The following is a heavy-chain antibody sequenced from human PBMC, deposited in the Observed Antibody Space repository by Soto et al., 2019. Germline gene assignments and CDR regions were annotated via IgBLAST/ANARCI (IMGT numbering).Heavy chain of an antibody. V-gene: IGHV3-43*01. CDR3: AKDIGGGIAAAGTPDEGSGFDY. D-gene: IGHD6-13*01. CDR1: GFTFDDYT. CDR2: ISWDGGST. Sequence: EVQLVESGGVVVQPGGSLRLSCAASGFTFDDYTMHWVRQAPGKGLEWVSLISWDGGSTYYADSVKGRFTISRDNSKNSLYLQMNSLRTEDTALYYCAKDIGGGIAAAGTPDEGSGFDYWGQGTLVTVSS. J-gene: IGHJ4*02.